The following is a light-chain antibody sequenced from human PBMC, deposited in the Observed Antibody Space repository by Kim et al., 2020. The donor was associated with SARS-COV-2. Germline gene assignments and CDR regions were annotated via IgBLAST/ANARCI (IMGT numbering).Light chain of an antibody. Sequence: VSPVQTASITCAGDKLGYKYACWYQQKPGQSPVLVIYQDSKRPSGIPERFSGSNSGNTATLTISGTQAMDEADYYCQAWDSSTVVFGGGTQLTVL. CDR1: KLGYKY. CDR2: QDS. V-gene: IGLV3-1*01. CDR3: QAWDSSTVV. J-gene: IGLJ2*01.